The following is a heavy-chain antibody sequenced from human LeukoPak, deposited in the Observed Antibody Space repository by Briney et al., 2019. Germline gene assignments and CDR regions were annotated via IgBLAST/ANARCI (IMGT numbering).Heavy chain of an antibody. D-gene: IGHD2-2*01. V-gene: IGHV4-61*02. CDR3: ARETRQYQPVGYYYYYYMGV. CDR2: FYTSGST. Sequence: PSQTLSLTCTVSGGSISSGDYYWSWVRQPAGEGLEWIGRFYTSGSTDYSPSLKSRVTISVDTSKNQFSLELNSVTAADTAVYYCARETRQYQPVGYYYYYYMGVWGKGTTVTVSS. J-gene: IGHJ6*03. CDR1: GGSISSGDYY.